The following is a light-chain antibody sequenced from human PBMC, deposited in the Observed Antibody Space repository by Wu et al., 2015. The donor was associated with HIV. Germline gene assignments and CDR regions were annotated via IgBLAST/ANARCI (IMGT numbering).Light chain of an antibody. CDR1: QNITTS. J-gene: IGKJ1*01. CDR2: GAS. Sequence: EIVMTQFPATLSVSPGERATLSCRASQNITTSLAWYQHKRGQAPRLLIYGASNRATGVAARFTGSGSVTEFTLTITSMQSEDFAVYYCQQYNNWPSFGQGTKVEIK. CDR3: QQYNNWPS. V-gene: IGKV3-15*01.